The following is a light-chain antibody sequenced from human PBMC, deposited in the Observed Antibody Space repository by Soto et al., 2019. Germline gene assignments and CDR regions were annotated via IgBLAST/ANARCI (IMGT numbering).Light chain of an antibody. J-gene: IGKJ5*01. CDR2: DAS. CDR1: QNIDIF. Sequence: DIQMTQAPSSVSASVGDRVTITCRASQNIDIFLNWYHQKPGKAPNPLIYDASSLKSGVPARFSGSGSGTEFTLTISSLQPDDFATYYCQHYNSYPITFGQGTRLEI. V-gene: IGKV1-16*01. CDR3: QHYNSYPIT.